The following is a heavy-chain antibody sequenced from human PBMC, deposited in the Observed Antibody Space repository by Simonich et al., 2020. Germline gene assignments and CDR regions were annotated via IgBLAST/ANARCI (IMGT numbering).Heavy chain of an antibody. D-gene: IGHD2-15*01. J-gene: IGHJ4*02. CDR3: ARASRGTWWYYYFDY. V-gene: IGHV1-18*01. Sequence: QVQLVQSGAEVKKPGASVKVSCKASGYTFTSYGISWVRQAPGQGLEWRERISAYKGNTNYAQKLQGRVTMTTDTSTSTAYMELRSLRSDDTAVYYCARASRGTWWYYYFDYWGQGTLVTVSS. CDR2: ISAYKGNT. CDR1: GYTFTSYG.